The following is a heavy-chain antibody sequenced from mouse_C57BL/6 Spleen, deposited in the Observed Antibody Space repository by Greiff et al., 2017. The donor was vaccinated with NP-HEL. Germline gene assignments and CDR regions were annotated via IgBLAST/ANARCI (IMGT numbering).Heavy chain of an antibody. CDR1: GFTFSDYG. CDR3: ARKLLRSSYWYFDV. CDR2: ISSGSSTI. D-gene: IGHD1-1*01. Sequence: EVKVVESGGGLVKPGGSLKLSCAASGFTFSDYGMHWVRQAPEKGLEWVAYISSGSSTIYYADTVKGRFTISRDNAKNTLFLQMTSLRSEDTAMYYCARKLLRSSYWYFDVWGTGTTVTVSS. V-gene: IGHV5-17*01. J-gene: IGHJ1*03.